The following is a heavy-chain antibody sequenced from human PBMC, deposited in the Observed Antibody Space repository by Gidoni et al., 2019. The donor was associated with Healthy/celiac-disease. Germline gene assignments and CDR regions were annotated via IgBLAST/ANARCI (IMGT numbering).Heavy chain of an antibody. CDR3: ARGSGYCSSTSCYADYYYYYGMDV. J-gene: IGHJ6*02. CDR1: GFTFSDYY. D-gene: IGHD2-2*01. Sequence: QVQLVESGGGLVKPGGSLGLSCAASGFTFSDYYMSWIRQSPGKGLEWVSYISSSGSTIYYADSVKGRFTISRDNAKNSLYLQMNSLRAEDTAVYYCARGSGYCSSTSCYADYYYYYGMDVWGQGTTVTVSS. CDR2: ISSSGSTI. V-gene: IGHV3-11*01.